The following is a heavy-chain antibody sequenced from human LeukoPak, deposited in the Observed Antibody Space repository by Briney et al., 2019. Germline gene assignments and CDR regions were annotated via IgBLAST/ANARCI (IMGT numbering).Heavy chain of an antibody. CDR1: GGSVSSGSYY. CDR2: IYYSGST. Sequence: SETLSLTCTVSGGSVSSGSYYWSWIRQPPGKGLEWIGYIYYSGSTNYNPSLKSRVTISVDTSKIQFSLKLSSVTAADTAVYYCARDTVTAAEGYYYYGMDVWGKGTTVTVSS. D-gene: IGHD4-11*01. V-gene: IGHV4-61*01. CDR3: ARDTVTAAEGYYYYGMDV. J-gene: IGHJ6*04.